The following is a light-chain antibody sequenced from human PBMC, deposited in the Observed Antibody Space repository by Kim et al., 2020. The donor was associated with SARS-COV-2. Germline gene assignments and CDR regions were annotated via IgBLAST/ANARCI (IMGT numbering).Light chain of an antibody. CDR1: SSDAGAYNL. CDR3: SSYTSSINIM. J-gene: IGLJ3*02. Sequence: QSALTQPASVSGSPGQSITISCTGTSSDAGAYNLVSWYQNHPGKAPKLMIYEVSKRPSGVSNRFSGSKSGNTASLTVSGLQTEDEADYYCSSYTSSINIMFGGGTKVTVL. V-gene: IGLV2-14*02. CDR2: EVS.